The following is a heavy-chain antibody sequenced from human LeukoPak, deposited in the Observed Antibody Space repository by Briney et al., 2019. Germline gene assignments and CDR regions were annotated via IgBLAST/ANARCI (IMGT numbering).Heavy chain of an antibody. V-gene: IGHV1-2*02. CDR1: GYTFTGYY. J-gene: IGHJ3*02. Sequence: ASVKVSCKASGYTFTGYYMHWVRQAPGQGLEWMGWINPNSGGTNYAQKFQGRVTMTRDTSISTAYMELSRLRSDDTAVYYCASPTRKGRVVILDDAFDIWGQGTMVTVSS. D-gene: IGHD3-22*01. CDR2: INPNSGGT. CDR3: ASPTRKGRVVILDDAFDI.